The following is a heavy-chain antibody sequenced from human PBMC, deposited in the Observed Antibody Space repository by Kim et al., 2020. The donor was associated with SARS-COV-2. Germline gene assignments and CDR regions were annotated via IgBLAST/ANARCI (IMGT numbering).Heavy chain of an antibody. V-gene: IGHV3-23*01. Sequence: ISDSGVGTHYADSVKGRFTISRDNSKSTLFLQMSSLRAEDTAIYYCEASDFWGQGALVTVSS. CDR2: ISDSGVGT. CDR3: EASDF. J-gene: IGHJ4*02.